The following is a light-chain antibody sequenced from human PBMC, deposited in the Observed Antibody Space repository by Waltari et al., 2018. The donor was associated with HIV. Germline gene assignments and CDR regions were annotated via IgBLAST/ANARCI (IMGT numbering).Light chain of an antibody. J-gene: IGLJ2*01. V-gene: IGLV3-21*04. CDR3: QICDSASDHVI. CDR2: LGS. CDR1: NIGSKP. Sequence: SYVLTQPPSVSVAPGVTAKITCSGDNIGSKPVHWYQQRPGQAPLLVIFLGSNRPSGIPERVSGSKSGNTAALTITRVEAGDGAENHCQICDSASDHVIFGGGTKLTVL.